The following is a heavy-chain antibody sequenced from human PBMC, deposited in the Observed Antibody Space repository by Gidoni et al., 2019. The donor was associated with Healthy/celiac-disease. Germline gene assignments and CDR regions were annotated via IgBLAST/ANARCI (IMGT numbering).Heavy chain of an antibody. CDR1: GFTFSNAR. V-gene: IGHV3-15*01. CDR3: TTSSPCSSTSCNDAFDI. CDR2: IKSKTDGGTK. D-gene: IGHD2-2*01. J-gene: IGHJ3*02. Sequence: EVQLVESGGGLVNPGGSLRLSCAASGFTFSNARMSWVRKAPGKGREWVVRIKSKTDGGTKDYAAPVKGRFTISRDDSKNTLYLQMNSLKTEDTAVYYCTTSSPCSSTSCNDAFDIWGQGTMVTVSS.